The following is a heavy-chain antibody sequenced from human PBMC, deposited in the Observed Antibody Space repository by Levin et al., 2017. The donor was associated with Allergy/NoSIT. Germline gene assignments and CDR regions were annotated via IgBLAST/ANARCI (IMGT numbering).Heavy chain of an antibody. V-gene: IGHV1-58*01. CDR1: GFTFTSSA. Sequence: PGGSLRLSCKASGFTFTSSAVQWVRQARGQRLEWIGWIVVGSGNTNYAQKFQERVTITRDMSTSTAYMELSSLRSEDTAVYYCAAGLDSNGFDAFDIWGQGTMVTVSS. J-gene: IGHJ3*02. D-gene: IGHD2-8*01. CDR2: IVVGSGNT. CDR3: AAGLDSNGFDAFDI.